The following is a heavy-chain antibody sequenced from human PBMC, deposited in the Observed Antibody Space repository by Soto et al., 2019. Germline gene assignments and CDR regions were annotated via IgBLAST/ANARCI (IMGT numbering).Heavy chain of an antibody. CDR1: GDTISTGGYT. Sequence: SETLSLTCDVSGDTISTGGYTWAWIRQPPGKGLEWVGHIYYSGSASYNPSLKSRLTISVDTSKNQFSLNLSSVTAADTAVYYCARVPIKGSWDFDYWSQGTLVTVSS. V-gene: IGHV4-61*08. CDR2: IYYSGSA. J-gene: IGHJ4*02. CDR3: ARVPIKGSWDFDY. D-gene: IGHD7-27*01.